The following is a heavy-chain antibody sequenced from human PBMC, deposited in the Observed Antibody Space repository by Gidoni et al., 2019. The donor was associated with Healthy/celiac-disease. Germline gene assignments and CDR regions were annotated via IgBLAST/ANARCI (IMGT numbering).Heavy chain of an antibody. J-gene: IGHJ6*02. V-gene: IGHV4-39*01. CDR1: GGSISRSSYY. CDR3: ASGVTYYYDSSGYYYVYYYYGMDV. Sequence: QLQLQESGPGLVKPSETLSLTCTVSGGSISRSSYYWGWIRQPPGKGLEWIGSIYYSGSTYYNPSLKSRVTISVDTSKNQFSLKLSSVTAADTAVYYCASGVTYYYDSSGYYYVYYYYGMDVWGQGTTVTVSS. CDR2: IYYSGST. D-gene: IGHD3-22*01.